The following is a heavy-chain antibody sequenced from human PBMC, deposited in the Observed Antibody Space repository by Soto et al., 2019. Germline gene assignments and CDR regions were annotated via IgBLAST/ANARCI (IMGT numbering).Heavy chain of an antibody. CDR3: ATDPSTGYTDY. Sequence: EVQLLESGGDLVQPGGSLRLSCAASGFTFSSFAMTWVRQAPGKGLEWVSTISSHSGDSTFYADSVKGRFTISRDNSKNTLYLQMNSLRAEDTAIFSCATDPSTGYTDYWGQGTLVTVSS. D-gene: IGHD3-9*01. CDR1: GFTFSSFA. J-gene: IGHJ4*02. V-gene: IGHV3-23*01. CDR2: ISSHSGDST.